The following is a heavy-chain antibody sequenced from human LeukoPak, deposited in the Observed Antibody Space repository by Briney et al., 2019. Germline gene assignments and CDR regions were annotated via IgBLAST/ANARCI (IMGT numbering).Heavy chain of an antibody. D-gene: IGHD2-21*02. V-gene: IGHV1-18*01. Sequence: ASVKVSCKASGYTFTSYGISWVRQAPGQGLEWMGWISAYNGNTNYAQQLQGRVTMTTDTSTSTAYMELRSLRSEDTAVYYCARTVVVTAEHAFDIWGQGTMVIVPS. CDR1: GYTFTSYG. J-gene: IGHJ3*02. CDR2: ISAYNGNT. CDR3: ARTVVVTAEHAFDI.